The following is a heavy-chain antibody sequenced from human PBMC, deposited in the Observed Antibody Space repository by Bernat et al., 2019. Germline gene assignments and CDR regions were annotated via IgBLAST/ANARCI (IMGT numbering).Heavy chain of an antibody. CDR2: IWYDESNK. Sequence: QVQLVESGGGVVQPGGSLRLSCAASGFTFSSYGMHWVRQAPGKGLEWVAVIWYDESNKYYADSVKGRFTISRDNSKNTLYLEMNSLRAEDMAVYYCARGYSSSSGVFDIWGQGTVVTVSS. CDR1: GFTFSSYG. D-gene: IGHD6-6*01. V-gene: IGHV3-33*01. J-gene: IGHJ3*02. CDR3: ARGYSSSSGVFDI.